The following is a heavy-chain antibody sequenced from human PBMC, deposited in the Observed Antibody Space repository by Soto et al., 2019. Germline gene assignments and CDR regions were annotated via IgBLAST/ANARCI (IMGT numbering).Heavy chain of an antibody. CDR3: ARERGRTDWKDEGLDF. CDR1: GYIFTSRY. J-gene: IGHJ3*01. Sequence: QVQLVHSGAEVKKPGASVKVSCKTSGYIFTSRYMHWVRQAPGQGLEWMAIINASGGDTIYAQGFQGRVTVTRDTSTNTVDMELSALRFEDTAGYFDARERGRTDWKDEGLDFWTQVTKVTVSS. V-gene: IGHV1-46*03. CDR2: INASGGDT. D-gene: IGHD1-1*01.